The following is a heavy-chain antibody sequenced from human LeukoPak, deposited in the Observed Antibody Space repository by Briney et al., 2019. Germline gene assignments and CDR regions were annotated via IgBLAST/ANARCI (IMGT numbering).Heavy chain of an antibody. CDR1: GINFRSYW. Sequence: PGGSLRLSCFAPGINFRSYWMAWVRQAPGKGLEWVANIKYDGTHKFYADSVKGRFTISRDNAKNSLFLEMNSLRADDTAVYFCASSHDSSGNDWGQGTLVTVSS. CDR2: IKYDGTHK. V-gene: IGHV3-7*01. CDR3: ASSHDSSGND. J-gene: IGHJ4*02. D-gene: IGHD3-22*01.